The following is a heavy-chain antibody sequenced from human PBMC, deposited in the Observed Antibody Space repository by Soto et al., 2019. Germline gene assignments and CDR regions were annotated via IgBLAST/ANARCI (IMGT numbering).Heavy chain of an antibody. D-gene: IGHD2-2*03. CDR1: GLPFSSYS. Sequence: EVQLVESGGGLVQPGGSLRLSCEASGLPFSSYSMNWVRQAPGRGLGWVSYISSSSSTIYYADSVKGRFTISRDNAKNSLYLQMNSLRDEDTAVYYCARELRLDIVVVPAAFDYWGQGTLVTVSS. CDR2: ISSSSSTI. CDR3: ARELRLDIVVVPAAFDY. V-gene: IGHV3-48*02. J-gene: IGHJ4*02.